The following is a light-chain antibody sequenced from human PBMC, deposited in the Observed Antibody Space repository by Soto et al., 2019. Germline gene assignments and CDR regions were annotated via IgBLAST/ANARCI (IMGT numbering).Light chain of an antibody. CDR1: SSNIGAGYD. J-gene: IGLJ2*01. V-gene: IGLV1-40*01. Sequence: QSVLTQPPSVSGAPGQRVTISCTGSSSNIGAGYDVHWYQRLPGTAPKVLIYSNNNRPSGVPDRFSGSKSGTTASLTVSGLQAEDEADYYCSSFAGNNNLVFGGGTKLTVL. CDR2: SNN. CDR3: SSFAGNNNLV.